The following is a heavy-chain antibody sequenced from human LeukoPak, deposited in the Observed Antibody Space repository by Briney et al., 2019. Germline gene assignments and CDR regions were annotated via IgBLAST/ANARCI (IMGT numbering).Heavy chain of an antibody. CDR1: GGSISSINYY. J-gene: IGHJ3*02. CDR3: ARGAIFGVVIISWGSEDAFDI. D-gene: IGHD3-3*01. Sequence: KTSETLSLTCTVSGGSISSINYYWGWIRQPPGRGLEWIGSIYYSGNTYYNASLKSRVTISVDTSKNQFSLKLGSVTAADTAVYYCARGAIFGVVIISWGSEDAFDIWGQGTMVTVSS. V-gene: IGHV4-39*07. CDR2: IYYSGNT.